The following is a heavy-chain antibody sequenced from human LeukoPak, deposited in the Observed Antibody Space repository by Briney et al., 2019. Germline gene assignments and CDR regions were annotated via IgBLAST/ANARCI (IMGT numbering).Heavy chain of an antibody. Sequence: SETLSLPCTVSGGSIISSSYYWGWIRQPPGKGLEWIGSIYYSGSTYYNPSLKSRVTISVDTSKNQFSLKLSSVTAADTAVYYCARQLGDSSGYYYVYHYWGQGTLVTVSS. CDR3: ARQLGDSSGYYYVYHY. J-gene: IGHJ4*02. CDR1: GGSIISSSYY. CDR2: IYYSGST. V-gene: IGHV4-39*01. D-gene: IGHD3-22*01.